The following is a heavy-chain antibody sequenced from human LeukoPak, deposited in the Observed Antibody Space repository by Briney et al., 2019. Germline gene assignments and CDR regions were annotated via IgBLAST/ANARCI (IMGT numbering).Heavy chain of an antibody. CDR2: IWYDGSNK. CDR1: GFTFSSYS. CDR3: ARDYTYSSSWLYYYYYYGMDV. Sequence: GGSLRLSCAASGFTFSSYSMNWVRQAPGKGLEWVALIWYDGSNKFFADSVKGRFTISRDNSKNTLYLQINSLRADDTAVYYCARDYTYSSSWLYYYYYYGMDVWGQGTTVTVSS. V-gene: IGHV3-33*08. J-gene: IGHJ6*02. D-gene: IGHD6-13*01.